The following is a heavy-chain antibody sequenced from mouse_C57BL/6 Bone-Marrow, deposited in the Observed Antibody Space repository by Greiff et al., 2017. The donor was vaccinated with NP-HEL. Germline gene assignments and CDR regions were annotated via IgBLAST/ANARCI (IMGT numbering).Heavy chain of an antibody. J-gene: IGHJ2*01. CDR1: GFTFSDYY. CDR2: INYDGSST. Sequence: EVQVVESEGGLVQPGSSMKLSCTASGFTFSDYYMAWVRQVPEKGLEWVANINYDGSSTYYLDSLKSRFIISRDNAKNILYLQMSSLKSEDTATYYCARGDYDYFDYWGQGTTLTVSS. CDR3: ARGDYDYFDY. D-gene: IGHD2-4*01. V-gene: IGHV5-16*01.